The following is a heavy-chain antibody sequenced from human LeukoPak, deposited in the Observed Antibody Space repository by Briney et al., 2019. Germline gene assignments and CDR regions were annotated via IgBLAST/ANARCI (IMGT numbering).Heavy chain of an antibody. V-gene: IGHV3-23*01. CDR2: ISGSGGST. Sequence: PGGSLRLSCAASGFTFSNYTMNWVRQAPGKGLEWVSAISGSGGSTYYADSVKGRFTISRDNAKNTLYLQMNSLRAEDTAVYYCARALGYCSSTSCYAGDWGQGTLVTVSS. CDR3: ARALGYCSSTSCYAGD. D-gene: IGHD2-2*01. CDR1: GFTFSNYT. J-gene: IGHJ4*02.